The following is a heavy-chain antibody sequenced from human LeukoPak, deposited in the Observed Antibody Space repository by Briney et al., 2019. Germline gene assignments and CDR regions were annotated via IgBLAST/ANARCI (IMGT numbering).Heavy chain of an antibody. CDR2: ISAYNGNT. J-gene: IGHJ5*02. D-gene: IGHD1-26*01. CDR1: GYTFTSYG. V-gene: IGHV1-18*01. CDR3: ARSGGIVGARSNWFDP. Sequence: ASVKVSCKASGYTFTSYGISWVRQAPGQGLEWMGWISAYNGNTNYAQKLQGTVTMTTDTSTSTAYMELRSLRSDDTAVYYCARSGGIVGARSNWFDPWGQGTLVTVSS.